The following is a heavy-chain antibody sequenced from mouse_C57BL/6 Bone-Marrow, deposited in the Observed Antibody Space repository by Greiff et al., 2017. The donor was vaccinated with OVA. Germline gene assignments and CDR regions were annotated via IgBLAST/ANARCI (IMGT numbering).Heavy chain of an antibody. CDR1: GYSITSGYY. V-gene: IGHV3-6*01. CDR2: ISYDGSN. D-gene: IGHD2-4*01. Sequence: EVKLMESGPGLVKPSQSLSLTCSVTGYSITSGYYWNWIRQFPGNKLEWMGYISYDGSNNYNPSLKNRISITRDTSKNQFFLKLNSVTTEDTATYYCAREEIYDYGTWFAYWGQGTLVTVSA. J-gene: IGHJ3*01. CDR3: AREEIYDYGTWFAY.